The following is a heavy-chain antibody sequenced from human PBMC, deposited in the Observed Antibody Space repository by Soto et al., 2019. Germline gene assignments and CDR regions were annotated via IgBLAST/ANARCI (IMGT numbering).Heavy chain of an antibody. CDR3: ARALAAADSL. V-gene: IGHV3-7*01. D-gene: IGHD6-13*01. Sequence: GGSLRLSCAASGFTFSTYWMHWVRQAPGKGLEWVANIKQDESEKYYLDSVKGRFTISRDNAKSSLYLQMNSLRAEDTAVYYCARALAAADSLWGQGTLVTVSS. CDR1: GFTFSTYW. J-gene: IGHJ4*02. CDR2: IKQDESEK.